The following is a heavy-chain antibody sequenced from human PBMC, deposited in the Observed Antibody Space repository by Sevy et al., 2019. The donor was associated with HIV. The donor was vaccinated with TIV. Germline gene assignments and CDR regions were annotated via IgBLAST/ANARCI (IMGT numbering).Heavy chain of an antibody. D-gene: IGHD3-10*01. CDR2: IYNNGGI. J-gene: IGHJ6*02. CDR1: GVSISSYY. CDR3: ARDMVRGQDVLPFSYGIVV. Sequence: SETLSLSCTVSGVSISSYYWSWIRQPPGEGLEWIGYIYNNGGIRYNSSLMSRVTISVDTSKNPVSLRLTSMNATDTAVSYCARDMVRGQDVLPFSYGIVVWGQGTTVTVSS. V-gene: IGHV4-59*01.